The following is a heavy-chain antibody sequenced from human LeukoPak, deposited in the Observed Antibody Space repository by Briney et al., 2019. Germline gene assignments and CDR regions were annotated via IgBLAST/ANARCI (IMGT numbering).Heavy chain of an antibody. D-gene: IGHD1-26*01. J-gene: IGHJ4*02. CDR3: ARYSGSYYSQPFDY. CDR2: IYYSGST. CDR1: GYSISSGYY. Sequence: KPSETLSLTCAVSGYSISSGYYWGWIRQPPGTGLEWIGSIYYSGSTYYNPSLKSRVTISVDTSKNQFSLKLSSVTAADTAVYYCARYSGSYYSQPFDYWGQGTLVTVSS. V-gene: IGHV4-38-2*01.